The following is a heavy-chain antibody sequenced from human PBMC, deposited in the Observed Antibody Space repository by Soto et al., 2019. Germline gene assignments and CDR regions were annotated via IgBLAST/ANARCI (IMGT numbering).Heavy chain of an antibody. D-gene: IGHD6-6*01. CDR3: AREVAARSAWFDP. J-gene: IGHJ5*02. CDR2: INHSGST. V-gene: IGHV4-34*01. CDR1: GGSFSGYY. Sequence: SETLSLTCAVYGGSFSGYYWSWIRQPPGKGMEWIGEINHSGSTNYNPSLKSRVTISVDTSKNQFSLKLSSVTAADTAVYYCAREVAARSAWFDPWGQRTLVTVSS.